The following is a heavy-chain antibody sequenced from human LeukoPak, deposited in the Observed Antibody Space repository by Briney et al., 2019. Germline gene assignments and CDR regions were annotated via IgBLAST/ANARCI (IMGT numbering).Heavy chain of an antibody. J-gene: IGHJ4*02. D-gene: IGHD3-3*01. V-gene: IGHV3-23*01. CDR1: GFTFSSYA. Sequence: QPGGSLRLSCAASGFTFSSYAMSWVRQAPGKGLEWVSVISGSGGSTYYADSVEGRFTISRGNSENTLYLQMNSLRAEDTAVYYCARRSGYFYYFDSWGQGTLVTVSS. CDR3: ARRSGYFYYFDS. CDR2: ISGSGGST.